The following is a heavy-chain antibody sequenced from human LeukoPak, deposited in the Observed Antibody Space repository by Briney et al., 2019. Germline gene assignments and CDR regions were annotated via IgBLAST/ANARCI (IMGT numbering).Heavy chain of an antibody. J-gene: IGHJ4*02. V-gene: IGHV4-31*03. CDR2: IYYSGST. D-gene: IGHD4-23*01. Sequence: PSETLSLTCTVSGGSIGSGGYYWSWIRQHPGQGLEWIGYIYYSGSTYYNPSLKSRVTISVDTSKNQFSLKLSSVTAADTAVYYCARRNYGGNLDYWGQGTLVTVPS. CDR1: GGSIGSGGYY. CDR3: ARRNYGGNLDY.